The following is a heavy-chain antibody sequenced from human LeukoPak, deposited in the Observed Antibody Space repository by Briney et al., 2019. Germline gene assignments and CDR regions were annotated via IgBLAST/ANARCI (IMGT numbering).Heavy chain of an antibody. D-gene: IGHD4-17*01. Sequence: GGSLRLSCAASGFTFSSYAMSWVRQAPGKGLEWVSSISSSSSYIYYADSVKGRFTISRDNAKNSLYLQMNSLRAEDTAVYYCASWITVTTGGYWGQGTLVTVSS. CDR2: ISSSSSYI. J-gene: IGHJ4*02. CDR1: GFTFSSYA. V-gene: IGHV3-21*01. CDR3: ASWITVTTGGY.